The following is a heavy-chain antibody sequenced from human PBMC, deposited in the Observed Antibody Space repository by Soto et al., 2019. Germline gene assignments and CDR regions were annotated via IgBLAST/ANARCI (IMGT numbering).Heavy chain of an antibody. CDR2: IRSKANSYAT. V-gene: IGHV3-73*01. D-gene: IGHD6-6*01. J-gene: IGHJ4*02. Sequence: GGSLRLSCAASGFTFSGSAMHWVRQASGKGLEWVGRIRSKANSYATAYAASVKGRFTISRDDSKNTAYLQMNSLKTEDTAVYYCTRPPLVGNFPLRDYWGQGTLVTVSS. CDR3: TRPPLVGNFPLRDY. CDR1: GFTFSGSA.